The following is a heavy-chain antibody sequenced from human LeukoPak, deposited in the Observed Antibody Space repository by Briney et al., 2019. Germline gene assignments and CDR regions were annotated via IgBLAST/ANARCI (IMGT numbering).Heavy chain of an antibody. D-gene: IGHD4-23*01. CDR2: IKQDGSEK. J-gene: IGHJ4*02. CDR3: ARDSKSTVERTDY. CDR1: GFTFSSSW. V-gene: IGHV3-7*01. Sequence: GGSLRLSCAASGFTFSSSWMSWVRQAPGKALEWVANIKQDGSEKYYVDSVKGRFTISRDNAKNSLYLQMNSLRAEDTAVYYCARDSKSTVERTDYWGQGTLVTVSS.